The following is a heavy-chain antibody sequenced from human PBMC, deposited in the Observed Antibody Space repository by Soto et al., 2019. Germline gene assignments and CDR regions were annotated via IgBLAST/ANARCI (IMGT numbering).Heavy chain of an antibody. J-gene: IGHJ3*02. Sequence: PGGSLILSCAASGFTFSSYGMHWVRQAPGKGLEWVAVIWYDGSNKYYADSVKGRFTISRDNSKNTLYLQMNSLRAEDTAVYYCARTTIFGVVTDAFDIWGQGTMVTVSS. D-gene: IGHD3-3*01. CDR3: ARTTIFGVVTDAFDI. CDR1: GFTFSSYG. V-gene: IGHV3-33*01. CDR2: IWYDGSNK.